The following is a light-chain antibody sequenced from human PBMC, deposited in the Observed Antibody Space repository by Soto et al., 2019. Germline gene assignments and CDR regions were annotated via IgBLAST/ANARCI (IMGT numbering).Light chain of an antibody. V-gene: IGKV1-33*01. J-gene: IGKJ3*01. CDR2: DAS. CDR1: QDISNY. Sequence: DIQMTQSPSSLSASVGDRVTITCQASQDISNYLNWYQQKPGKAPKLLIYDASNLETGVPSRFSGSGSGTDFTFTISSLQTYDIATYYCQHYDNTPFTFGPGTKVDIK. CDR3: QHYDNTPFT.